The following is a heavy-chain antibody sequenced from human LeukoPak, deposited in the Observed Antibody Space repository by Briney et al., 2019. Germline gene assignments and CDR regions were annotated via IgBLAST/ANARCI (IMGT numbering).Heavy chain of an antibody. J-gene: IGHJ4*02. CDR2: ISGRDGST. CDR1: GFTFSSYA. Sequence: GGSLRLSCTASGFTFSSYAMSWVRQAPGKGLEWVSAISGRDGSTNYADSVKGRFTISRDNSRNTLYLQMNSLRAEDTAVYYCAKETTGSYYFDYWGQGTLVTVSS. V-gene: IGHV3-23*01. CDR3: AKETTGSYYFDY. D-gene: IGHD1-14*01.